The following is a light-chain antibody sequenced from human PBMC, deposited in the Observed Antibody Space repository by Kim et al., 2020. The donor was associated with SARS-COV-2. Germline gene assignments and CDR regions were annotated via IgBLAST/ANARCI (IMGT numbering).Light chain of an antibody. V-gene: IGKV3-20*01. J-gene: IGKJ1*01. CDR2: GAS. Sequence: SQGERATLSCRASQSVRSSYLAWYQQKPGQAPRLLIYGASSRATGIPDRFSGSGSGTDCTLTISRLEPEDFAVYYCQQYGSSPKTFGQGTKVDIK. CDR1: QSVRSSY. CDR3: QQYGSSPKT.